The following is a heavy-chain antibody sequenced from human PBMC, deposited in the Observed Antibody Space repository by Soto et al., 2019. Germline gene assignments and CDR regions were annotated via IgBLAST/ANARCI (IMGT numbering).Heavy chain of an antibody. CDR3: VKGRRGEDYYYYNGVDV. V-gene: IGHV3-64D*06. Sequence: GGSLRLSCAGSGFNFNNFAMHWVRQTPGTGLEYVSSISDSGGSTFHADSVKGRFIISRDNSKGTLFLQMSSLRVEDTAVYYCVKGRRGEDYYYYNGVDVWGQGTTVTVYS. CDR2: ISDSGGST. J-gene: IGHJ6*02. D-gene: IGHD3-16*01. CDR1: GFNFNNFA.